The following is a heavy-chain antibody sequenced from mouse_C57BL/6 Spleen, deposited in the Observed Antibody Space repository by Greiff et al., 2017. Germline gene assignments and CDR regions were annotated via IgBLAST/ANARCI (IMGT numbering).Heavy chain of an antibody. J-gene: IGHJ1*03. CDR2: IYPGSGST. CDR3: ARFGYYGSTWGYFDV. CDR1: GYTFTSYW. V-gene: IGHV1-55*01. D-gene: IGHD1-1*01. Sequence: QVQLQQPGAELVKPGASVKMSCKASGYTFTSYWITWVKQRPGQGLEWIGDIYPGSGSTNYNEKFKSKATLTVDTSSSTAYMQLSSLTSEDSAVYYCARFGYYGSTWGYFDVWGTGTTVTVSS.